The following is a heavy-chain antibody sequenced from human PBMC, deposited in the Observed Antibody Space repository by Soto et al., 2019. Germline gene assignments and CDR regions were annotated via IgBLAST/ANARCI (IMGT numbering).Heavy chain of an antibody. CDR3: TRRDCSGGNCYSDFDF. J-gene: IGHJ4*02. D-gene: IGHD2-15*01. CDR1: GFRFSGSD. Sequence: PGGSLRLSCAASGFRFSGSDMHWVRQASGEGLEWVGRIKTKAESYATALAASVKDRFSMSRDDSKNTAYLEMNSLKTEDTSVYYCTRRDCSGGNCYSDFDFWGQGALVTVSS. CDR2: IKTKAESYAT. V-gene: IGHV3-73*01.